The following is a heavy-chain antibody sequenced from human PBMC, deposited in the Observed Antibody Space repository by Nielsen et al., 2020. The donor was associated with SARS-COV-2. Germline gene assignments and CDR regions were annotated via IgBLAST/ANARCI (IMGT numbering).Heavy chain of an antibody. J-gene: IGHJ4*02. CDR3: TSLRITIFGVANPFDY. CDR2: IRSKAYVGTT. Sequence: GESLKISCTASGFTFGDYAMSWFRQAPGKGLEWVGFIRSKAYVGTTEYAASVKGRFTISRDDSKSIAYLQMNSLKTEDTAVYYCTSLRITIFGVANPFDYWGQGTLVTVSS. V-gene: IGHV3-49*03. CDR1: GFTFGDYA. D-gene: IGHD3-3*01.